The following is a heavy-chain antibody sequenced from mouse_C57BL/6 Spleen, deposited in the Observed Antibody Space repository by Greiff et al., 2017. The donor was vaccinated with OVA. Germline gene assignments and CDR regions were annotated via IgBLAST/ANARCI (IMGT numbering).Heavy chain of an antibody. CDR3: ARDDYDGRSYFDY. V-gene: IGHV5-4*01. CDR1: GFTFSSYA. J-gene: IGHJ2*01. D-gene: IGHD2-4*01. CDR2: ISDGGSYT. Sequence: EVQLVESGGGLVKPGGSLKLSCAASGFTFSSYAMSWVRQTPEKRLEWVATISDGGSYTYYPDNVKGRFTISRDNAKNNLYLQMSHLKSEDTAMYYCARDDYDGRSYFDYWGQGTTLTVSS.